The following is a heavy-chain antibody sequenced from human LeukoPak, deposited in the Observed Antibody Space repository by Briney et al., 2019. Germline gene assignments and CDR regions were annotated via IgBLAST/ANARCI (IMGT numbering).Heavy chain of an antibody. V-gene: IGHV3-15*01. CDR1: GFTFSNAW. Sequence: GGSLRLSCAASGFTFSNAWMSWVRQAPGKGLEWVGRIKSKTAGGTTDYAAPVKGRFIISRDDSKNTLYLQMNSLKTEDTAVYYCPTELGDFWTLGQGLLVTVSS. D-gene: IGHD3-3*01. CDR3: PTELGDFWT. CDR2: IKSKTAGGTT. J-gene: IGHJ5*02.